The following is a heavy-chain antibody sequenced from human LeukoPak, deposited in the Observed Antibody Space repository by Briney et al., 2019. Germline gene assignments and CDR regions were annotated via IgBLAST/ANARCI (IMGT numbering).Heavy chain of an antibody. D-gene: IGHD2-21*02. CDR3: VRGSSDWAGTDY. J-gene: IGHJ4*02. V-gene: IGHV3-23*01. CDR1: GFTFSNYA. Sequence: GGSLRLSCAASGFTFSNYAMSWVRQAPGKGLEWVSAISGSGAGTYYADSVKGRFTISRDNAKNMVYLQMNSLRVEDTAVYYCVRGSSDWAGTDYWGQGTLVTVSS. CDR2: ISGSGAGT.